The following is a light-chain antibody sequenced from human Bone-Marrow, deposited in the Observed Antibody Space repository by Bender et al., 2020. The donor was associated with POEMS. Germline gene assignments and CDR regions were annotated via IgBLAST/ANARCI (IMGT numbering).Light chain of an antibody. J-gene: IGLJ2*01. CDR1: GLGDKY. CDR2: RDD. Sequence: SYELTQPPSVTVSPRQTASITCSGEGLGDKYVAWYQQKSGRPPLLIIFRDDKRPSGVPDRFSGSKSGNTASLTVSGLQPEDEADYYCLSRAGGNTVVFGGGTKLTVL. CDR3: LSRAGGNTVV. V-gene: IGLV3-1*01.